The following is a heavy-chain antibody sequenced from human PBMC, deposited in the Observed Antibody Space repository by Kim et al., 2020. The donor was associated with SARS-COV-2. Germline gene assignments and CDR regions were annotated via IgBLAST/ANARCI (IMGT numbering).Heavy chain of an antibody. CDR3: AIDYSSWYPFDY. D-gene: IGHD6-13*01. Sequence: YYAGSVKGRFTISRDNSKNTLYLQMNSLRAEDTAVYYCAIDYSSWYPFDYWGQGTLVTVSS. J-gene: IGHJ4*02. V-gene: IGHV3-33*01.